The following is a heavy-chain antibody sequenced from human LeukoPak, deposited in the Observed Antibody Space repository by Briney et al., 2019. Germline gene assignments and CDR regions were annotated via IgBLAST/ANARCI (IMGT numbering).Heavy chain of an antibody. CDR3: ARDVAGSYGRFDP. Sequence: SQTLSLTCAISGDSDSSNSAAGNWIRRSPSRGLEWLGRTYYRSKWYNDYAVSVKSRITINPDTSKNQFSLQLNSVTPEDTAVYYCARDVAGSYGRFDPWGQGTLVTVSS. D-gene: IGHD1-26*01. V-gene: IGHV6-1*01. CDR1: GDSDSSNSAA. CDR2: TYYRSKWYN. J-gene: IGHJ5*02.